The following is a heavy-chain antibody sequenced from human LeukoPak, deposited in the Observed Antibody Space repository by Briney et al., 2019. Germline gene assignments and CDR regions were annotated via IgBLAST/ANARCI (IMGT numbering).Heavy chain of an antibody. D-gene: IGHD4-17*01. CDR3: APLGVTTWLDY. J-gene: IGHJ4*02. V-gene: IGHV3-23*01. Sequence: GGSLRRSCAASGFTFSSYAMSWVRQAPGKGLEWASAISGSGGSTYYADSVKGRFTISRDNSKNTLYLQMNSLRAEDTAVYYCAPLGVTTWLDYWGQGTLVTVSS. CDR2: ISGSGGST. CDR1: GFTFSSYA.